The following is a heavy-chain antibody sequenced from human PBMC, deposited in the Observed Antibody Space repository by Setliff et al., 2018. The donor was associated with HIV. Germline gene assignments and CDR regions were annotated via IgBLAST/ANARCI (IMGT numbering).Heavy chain of an antibody. D-gene: IGHD2-21*01. V-gene: IGHV4-61*02. CDR2: IYSNGNT. CDR1: GGSINSRRYY. Sequence: SETLSLTCTVSGGSINSRRYYWSWLRQPAGKGLEWIGRIYSNGNTDYNPSLKSRVTISEDTSKNQFSLKVNSVTAADTAVYYCARHICGTPACYAVDVWGPGTMVTVSS. CDR3: ARHICGTPACYAVDV. J-gene: IGHJ3*01.